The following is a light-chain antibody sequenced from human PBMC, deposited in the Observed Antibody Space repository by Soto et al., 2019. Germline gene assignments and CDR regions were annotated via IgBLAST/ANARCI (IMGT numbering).Light chain of an antibody. V-gene: IGKV1-39*01. Sequence: DIQMTQSPSSLSASVGDRVTITCRASQSISSYLNWYQHKPGKAPKLLIYAASSLQSGVPSRFSGSGSGTDFTLTISSLQPEDFVTYHCQQTYSAPLTFGGGTKVEIK. J-gene: IGKJ4*01. CDR2: AAS. CDR1: QSISSY. CDR3: QQTYSAPLT.